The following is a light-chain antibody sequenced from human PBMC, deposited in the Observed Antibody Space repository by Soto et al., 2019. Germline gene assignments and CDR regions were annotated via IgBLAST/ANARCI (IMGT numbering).Light chain of an antibody. CDR1: QDISHI. CDR3: QQLDSYPLT. V-gene: IGKV1-9*01. J-gene: IGKJ3*01. Sequence: DIQLTQSPSFLSASVGDRVTITCRASQDISHILAWYQQQPGKAPKLLIYAASTLQSGVPSRFSGSGSGTEFTLTISNLQPEDFATYYCQQLDSYPLTFGPGTKVDIK. CDR2: AAS.